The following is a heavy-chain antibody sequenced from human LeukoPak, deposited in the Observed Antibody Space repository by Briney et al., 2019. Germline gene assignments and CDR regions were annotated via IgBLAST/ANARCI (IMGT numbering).Heavy chain of an antibody. V-gene: IGHV4-59*01. CDR3: AKYVWGSYPTFEDY. CDR1: GGSISSYY. Sequence: SETLSLTCTVSGGSISSYYWSWLRPPPRKGLEWIGYISYSGSTNYNPSLKSRATISVDTSKNQFSLKLSSVTAADTAVYYCAKYVWGSYPTFEDYWGQGTLVTVSS. D-gene: IGHD3-16*02. J-gene: IGHJ4*02. CDR2: ISYSGST.